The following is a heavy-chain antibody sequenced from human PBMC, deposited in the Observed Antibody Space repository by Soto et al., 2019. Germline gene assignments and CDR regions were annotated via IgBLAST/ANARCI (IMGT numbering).Heavy chain of an antibody. D-gene: IGHD3-16*02. Sequence: ASVKVSCKASGYTFTSYAMHWVRQAPGQRLEWMGWINAGNGNTKYSQKFQGRVTITRDTSASTAYMELSSLRSEDTAVYYCARDRDYIWGSYRPRDGAFDIWGQGTMVTVSS. CDR3: ARDRDYIWGSYRPRDGAFDI. CDR1: GYTFTSYA. J-gene: IGHJ3*02. V-gene: IGHV1-3*01. CDR2: INAGNGNT.